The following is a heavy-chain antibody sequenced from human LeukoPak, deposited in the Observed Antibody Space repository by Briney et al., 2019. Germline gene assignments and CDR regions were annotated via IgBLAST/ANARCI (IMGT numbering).Heavy chain of an antibody. V-gene: IGHV3-53*01. J-gene: IGHJ3*02. Sequence: GGSLRLSCAASGLSVSGNYMSWVRQPPGKGPEWVSVLDVGGSTYYADSVKGRFTIFRDKSKNTLYLQINSLRAEDTAVYYCARGGNSGGSLRSPFDIWGRGTMVTVSS. CDR3: ARGGNSGGSLRSPFDI. CDR1: GLSVSGNY. D-gene: IGHD2-15*01. CDR2: LDVGGST.